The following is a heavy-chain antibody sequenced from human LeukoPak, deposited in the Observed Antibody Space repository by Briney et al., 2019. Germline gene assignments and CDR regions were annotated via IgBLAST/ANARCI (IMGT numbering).Heavy chain of an antibody. D-gene: IGHD2-2*01. CDR3: AVPRDIVVVPADAYYYYGMDV. Sequence: ASVKVSCKASGYTFTSYYMHWVRQAPGQGLEWMGIINPSGGSTSYAQKFQGGVTMTRDTSTSTVYMELSSLRSEDTAVYYCAVPRDIVVVPADAYYYYGMDVWGQGTTVTVSS. CDR2: INPSGGST. CDR1: GYTFTSYY. J-gene: IGHJ6*02. V-gene: IGHV1-46*01.